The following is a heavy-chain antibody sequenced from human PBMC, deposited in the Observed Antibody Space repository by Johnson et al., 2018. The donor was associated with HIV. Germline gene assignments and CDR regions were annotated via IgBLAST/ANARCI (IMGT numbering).Heavy chain of an antibody. V-gene: IGHV3-NL1*01. CDR1: GFTFSSYA. CDR2: IYSGGST. J-gene: IGHJ3*02. Sequence: QMLLVESGGGVVQPGRSLRLSCAASGFTFSSYAMHWVRQAPGKGLEWVSVIYSGGSTYYADSVKGRFTISRDNSKNTLYLQMNSLRAEDTALYYCAREGTVSYGGAFDIWSQGTMVTVSS. CDR3: AREGTVSYGGAFDI. D-gene: IGHD4-17*01.